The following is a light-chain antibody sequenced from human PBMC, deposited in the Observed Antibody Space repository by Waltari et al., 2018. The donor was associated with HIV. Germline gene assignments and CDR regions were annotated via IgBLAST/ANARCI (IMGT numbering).Light chain of an antibody. CDR2: SNN. CDR3: QSYDIRLSGLWV. CDR1: TSNIGAVSA. V-gene: IGLV1-40*01. J-gene: IGLJ2*01. Sequence: QSVLTQPPSVSGAPGQRVTIPCTGSTSNIGAVSAVQWYQQFPGTSPKLIMYSNNNRASGVPDRFSGSKSGTSASLAITGLQAEDEADYYCQSYDIRLSGLWVFGGGTKLIVL.